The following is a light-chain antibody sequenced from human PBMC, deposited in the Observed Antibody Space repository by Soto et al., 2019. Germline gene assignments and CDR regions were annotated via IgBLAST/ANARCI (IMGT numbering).Light chain of an antibody. CDR3: QQYYSYPPFT. V-gene: IGKV1-39*01. CDR2: AAS. J-gene: IGKJ3*01. Sequence: DIQMTQSPSSLSASVGDRVTITCRASQSISSYLNWYQQKPGKAPKLLIYAASTLQSGVPSRFSGSGSGTDFTLTISCLQSEDVATYYCQQYYSYPPFTFGPGTKVDIK. CDR1: QSISSY.